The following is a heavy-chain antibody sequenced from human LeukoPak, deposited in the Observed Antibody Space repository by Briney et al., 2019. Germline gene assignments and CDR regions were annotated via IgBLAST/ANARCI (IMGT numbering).Heavy chain of an antibody. CDR2: IKSKTDGGTT. D-gene: IGHD3-3*01. Sequence: GGSLRLSCAASGFTFSNAWMSWVRQAPGKGLEWVGRIKSKTDGGTTDYAAPVKGRFTISRDDSKNTLYLQMNSLKTEDTAVYYCTTEDDFWSGPDYWGQGTLVTVSS. CDR3: TTEDDFWSGPDY. CDR1: GFTFSNAW. V-gene: IGHV3-15*01. J-gene: IGHJ4*02.